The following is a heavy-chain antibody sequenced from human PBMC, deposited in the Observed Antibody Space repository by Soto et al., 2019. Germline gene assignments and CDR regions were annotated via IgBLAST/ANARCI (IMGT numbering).Heavy chain of an antibody. V-gene: IGHV3-53*01. CDR3: ARIPGGQLGANYFDY. CDR2: LYSGGST. Sequence: PGGSLRLSCAASGFTVSSTYMNWARQAPGKGLEWVSVLYSGGSTYYADSVKGRFTISRDNSKNTLYLQMNSLRPEDTAVYYCARIPGGQLGANYFDYWGQGTLVTVSS. CDR1: GFTVSSTY. J-gene: IGHJ4*02. D-gene: IGHD6-6*01.